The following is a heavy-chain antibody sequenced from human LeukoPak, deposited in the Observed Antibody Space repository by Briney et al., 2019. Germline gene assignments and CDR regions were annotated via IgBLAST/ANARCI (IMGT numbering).Heavy chain of an antibody. V-gene: IGHV1-18*04. CDR2: IGADTGNT. CDR3: ARDSRETGSTSDFDF. Sequence: ASVKVSCKTSGYTFYDYGISWVRQAPGQGPEWMGWIGADTGNTNFAQKLQDRVTMTTDTSTSTAYMELRSLTSDDTAVYCCARDSRETGSTSDFDFWGQGTLVTVSS. D-gene: IGHD1-7*01. J-gene: IGHJ4*02. CDR1: GYTFYDYG.